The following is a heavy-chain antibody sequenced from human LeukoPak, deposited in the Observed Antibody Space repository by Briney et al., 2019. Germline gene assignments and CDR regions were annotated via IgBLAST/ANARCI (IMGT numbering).Heavy chain of an antibody. CDR3: ARAPSLYGDYT. Sequence: ASVKVSCKASGYTFTGYYMHWVRQAPGQGLEWMGWINPNSGNTGYAQKFQGRVTMTRNTSISTAYMELSSLRSEDTAVYYCARAPSLYGDYTWGQGTLVTLSS. CDR1: GYTFTGYY. V-gene: IGHV1-8*02. J-gene: IGHJ5*02. CDR2: INPNSGNT. D-gene: IGHD4-17*01.